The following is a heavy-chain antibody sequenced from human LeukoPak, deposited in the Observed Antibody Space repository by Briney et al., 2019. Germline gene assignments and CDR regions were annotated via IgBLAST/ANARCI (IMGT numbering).Heavy chain of an antibody. CDR3: ARTAAARIPYYFDY. CDR2: IYPGDSDT. D-gene: IGHD6-13*01. CDR1: GYNFAHDW. V-gene: IGHV5-51*01. Sequence: GESLKISCKGSGYNFAHDWIGWVRQMPGKGLEWMGIIYPGDSDTRYSPSFQGQVTISADKSISTAYLQWSSLKASDTAMYYCARTAAARIPYYFDYWGQGTLVTVSS. J-gene: IGHJ4*02.